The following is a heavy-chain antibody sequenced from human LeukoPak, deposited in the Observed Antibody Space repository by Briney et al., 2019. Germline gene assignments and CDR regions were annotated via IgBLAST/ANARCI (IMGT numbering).Heavy chain of an antibody. CDR1: SFSISSGYY. CDR3: ARGGPEVSGGMGGFDY. D-gene: IGHD2-15*01. CDR2: IFRSGST. J-gene: IGHJ4*02. V-gene: IGHV4-38-2*01. Sequence: SETLSLTCAVSSFSISSGYYWGWSRQPPGKGVEWIGKIFRSGSTYHNPSLESRVTILVDTSKNQFSLKLTSVTAADTAVYYCARGGPEVSGGMGGFDYWGQGTLVTVSS.